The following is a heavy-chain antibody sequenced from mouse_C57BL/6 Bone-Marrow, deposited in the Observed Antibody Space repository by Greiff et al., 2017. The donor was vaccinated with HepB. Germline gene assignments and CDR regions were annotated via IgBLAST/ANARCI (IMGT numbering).Heavy chain of an antibody. Sequence: QVQLQQSGAELVRPGASVTLSCKASGYTFTDYEMHWVKQTPVHGLEWIGAIDPETGGTAYNQKFKGKAILTADKSSSTAYMQLRSLTDEDSAVYYWTREEDYYYGSRGQGTTLTVSP. CDR1: GYTFTDYE. D-gene: IGHD1-1*02. CDR3: TREEDYYYGS. CDR2: IDPETGGT. J-gene: IGHJ2*01. V-gene: IGHV1-15*01.